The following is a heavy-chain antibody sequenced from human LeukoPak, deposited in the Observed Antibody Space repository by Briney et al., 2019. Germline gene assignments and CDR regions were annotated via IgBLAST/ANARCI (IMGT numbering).Heavy chain of an antibody. CDR1: GGFISSYY. CDR3: ARDQVAGDYFDY. D-gene: IGHD5-12*01. CDR2: IYTSGST. Sequence: PSETLSLTCTVSGGFISSYYWSWIRQPAGKGLEWIGRIYTSGSTNYNPSLKSRVTMSVDTSKNQLSLKLSSVTAADTAVYYCARDQVAGDYFDYWGQGTLVTVSS. V-gene: IGHV4-4*07. J-gene: IGHJ4*02.